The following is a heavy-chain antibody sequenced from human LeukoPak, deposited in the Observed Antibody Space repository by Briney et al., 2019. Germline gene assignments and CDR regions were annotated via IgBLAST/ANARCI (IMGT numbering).Heavy chain of an antibody. Sequence: TGGSLRLSCAASGFTFSSYSMNWVRQAPGKGLEWVSYISSSSSTIYYADSVKGRFTISRDNAKNSLYLQMNSLRAEDTAVYYCARDFLGVAAAYDAFDIWGQGTMVTVSS. CDR1: GFTFSSYS. J-gene: IGHJ3*02. CDR3: ARDFLGVAAAYDAFDI. V-gene: IGHV3-48*01. CDR2: ISSSSSTI. D-gene: IGHD6-13*01.